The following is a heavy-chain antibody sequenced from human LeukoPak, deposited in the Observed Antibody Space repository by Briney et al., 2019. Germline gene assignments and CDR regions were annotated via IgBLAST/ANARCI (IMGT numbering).Heavy chain of an antibody. D-gene: IGHD2-21*02. CDR3: ARRHCGGDCYSTYYYYYGLDV. Sequence: SVKVSCKPFGGTLSNLALSWVRQAPGQGLEWMGGIIPIFGAPNYAQQFQDRLTLSADLSTNTAFMELSSLTSDDTAVYFCARRHCGGDCYSTYYYYYGLDVWGQGTTVTVSS. V-gene: IGHV1-69*13. CDR2: IIPIFGAP. J-gene: IGHJ6*02. CDR1: GGTLSNLA.